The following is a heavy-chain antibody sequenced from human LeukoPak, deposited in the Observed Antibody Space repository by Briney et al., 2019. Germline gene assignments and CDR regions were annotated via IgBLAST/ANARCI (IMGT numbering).Heavy chain of an antibody. J-gene: IGHJ4*02. CDR2: ISAYNGNT. CDR3: ARPYYDSSAPPYDY. CDR1: GYTFTSYG. D-gene: IGHD3-22*01. Sequence: ASVKVSCKASGYTFTSYGISWVRQAPGQGLEWMGWISAYNGNTKYAQKLQGRVTMTTDTSTSTAYMELRSLRSDDTAVYYCARPYYDSSAPPYDYWGQGTLVTVSS. V-gene: IGHV1-18*01.